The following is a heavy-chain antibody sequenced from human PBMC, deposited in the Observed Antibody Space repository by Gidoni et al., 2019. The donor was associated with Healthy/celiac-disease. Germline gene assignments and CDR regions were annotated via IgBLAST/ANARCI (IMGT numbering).Heavy chain of an antibody. J-gene: IGHJ4*02. CDR1: GFTFSTYA. Sequence: EVQLLESGGGLVQPGGSLRPSCAASGFTFSTYAMSWVRQAPGKGLEWVSAISTSGGSTYYADSVKGRFTISRDNSKNTLYLQMNSLRAEDTALYYCAKDRGEVTMVRATFGFDSWGQGALVTVSS. D-gene: IGHD3-10*01. CDR2: ISTSGGST. CDR3: AKDRGEVTMVRATFGFDS. V-gene: IGHV3-23*01.